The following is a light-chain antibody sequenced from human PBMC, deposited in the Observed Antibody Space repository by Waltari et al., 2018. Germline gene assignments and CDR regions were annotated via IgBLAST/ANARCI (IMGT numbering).Light chain of an antibody. CDR3: QQYYSIPPWT. CDR2: WAS. V-gene: IGKV4-1*01. J-gene: IGKJ1*01. Sequence: DIVMTQSPDSLAVSLGERATINCRPSKSLLYTSNNKNFLAGYQQKPGQPPKLLIYWASIRDSGVPDRFSGSGSGTDFTLTITSLQAEDVAVYYCQQYYSIPPWTFGQGTKVEVK. CDR1: KSLLYTSNNKNF.